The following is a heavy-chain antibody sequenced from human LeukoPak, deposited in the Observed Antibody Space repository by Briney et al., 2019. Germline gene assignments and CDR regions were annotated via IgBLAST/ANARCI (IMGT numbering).Heavy chain of an antibody. CDR2: INHSGST. CDR3: ARGGFYRQGFDP. CDR1: GGSFSGYY. J-gene: IGHJ5*02. Sequence: PSETLSLTCAVYGGSFSGYYWSWIRQPPGKGLEWIGEINHSGSTNYNPSLKSRVTMSVDTSKNQFSLKLSSVTAADTAVYYCARGGFYRQGFDPWGQGTLVTVSS. D-gene: IGHD1-14*01. V-gene: IGHV4-34*01.